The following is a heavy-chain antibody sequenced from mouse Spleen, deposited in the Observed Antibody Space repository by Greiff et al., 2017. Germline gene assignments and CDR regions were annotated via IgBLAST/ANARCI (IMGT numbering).Heavy chain of an antibody. V-gene: IGHV3-8*02. CDR3: ARYGYDHYAMDY. CDR1: GDSITSGY. J-gene: IGHJ4*01. CDR2: ISYSGST. Sequence: VKVEESGPSLVKPSQTLSLTCSVTGDSITSGYWNWIRKFPGNKLEYMGYISYSGSTYYNPSLKSRISITRDTSKNQYYLQLNSVTTEDTATYYCARYGYDHYAMDYWGQGTSVTVSS. D-gene: IGHD2-2*01.